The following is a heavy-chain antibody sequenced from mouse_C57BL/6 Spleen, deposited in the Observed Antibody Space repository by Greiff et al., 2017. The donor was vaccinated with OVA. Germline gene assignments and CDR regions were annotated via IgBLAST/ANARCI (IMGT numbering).Heavy chain of an antibody. CDR2: IDPSDSYT. V-gene: IGHV1-69*01. CDR1: GYTFTSYW. Sequence: QVQLQQPGAELVMPGASVKLSCKASGYTFTSYWMHWVKQRPGQGLEWIGEIDPSDSYTNYNQKFKGKSTLTVDKSSSTAYMRLSSLTSEVSAVYYCARQGGNYVFAYWGQGTLVTVSA. J-gene: IGHJ3*01. D-gene: IGHD2-1*01. CDR3: ARQGGNYVFAY.